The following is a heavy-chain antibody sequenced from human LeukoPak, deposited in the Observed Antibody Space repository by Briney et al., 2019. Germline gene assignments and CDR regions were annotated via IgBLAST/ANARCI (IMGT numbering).Heavy chain of an antibody. CDR3: AKDSAMDPLYYFDY. V-gene: IGHV3-9*01. CDR1: GFTFDDYA. D-gene: IGHD5-18*01. Sequence: GGSLRLSCAASGFTFDDYAMHWVRQAPGKGLEWVSGISWNSGSIGYADSVKGRFTISRDNAKNSLYLQMNSLRAEDTALYYCAKDSAMDPLYYFDYWGQGTLVTVSS. CDR2: ISWNSGSI. J-gene: IGHJ4*02.